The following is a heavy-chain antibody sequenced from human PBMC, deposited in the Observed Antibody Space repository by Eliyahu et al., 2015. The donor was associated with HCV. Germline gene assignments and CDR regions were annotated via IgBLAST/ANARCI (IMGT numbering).Heavy chain of an antibody. V-gene: IGHV4-39*07. CDR2: IYYSGST. Sequence: QLQLQESGPGLVKPSETLSLTCTVSGGSISSSSYYWGWIRQSPGKGLEWIGSIYYSGSTYYNPSLKSRVTISVDTSKNQFSLKLSSVTAADTAVYYCAPNRGGWFDPWGQGTLVTVSS. D-gene: IGHD7-27*01. J-gene: IGHJ5*02. CDR1: GGSISSSSYY. CDR3: APNRGGWFDP.